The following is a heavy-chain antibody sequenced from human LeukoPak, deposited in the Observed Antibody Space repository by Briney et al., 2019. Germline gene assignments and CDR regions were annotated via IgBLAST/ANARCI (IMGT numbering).Heavy chain of an antibody. CDR2: INHSGST. V-gene: IGHV4-34*01. CDR3: ARGTLGSYRYHNYSDY. CDR1: GGSFSGYY. D-gene: IGHD3-16*02. J-gene: IGHJ4*02. Sequence: SETLSLTCAVYGGSFSGYYWSWIRQPPGKGLEWIGEINHSGSTNYNPSLKSRVTISVDTSKNQFSLKLSSVTAADTAVYYCARGTLGSYRYHNYSDYWGQGTLVTVSS.